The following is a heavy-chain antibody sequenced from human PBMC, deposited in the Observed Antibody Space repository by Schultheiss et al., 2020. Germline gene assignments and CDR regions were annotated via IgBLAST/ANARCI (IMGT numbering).Heavy chain of an antibody. Sequence: ASVKVSCKASGYTFTSYGISWVRQAPGQGLEWMGWISAYNGNTNYAQKLQGRVTMTTDTSTSTAYMELRSLRSDDTAVYYCARATPPYYYGSGSYLENAFDIWGQGTMVTVSS. D-gene: IGHD3-10*01. V-gene: IGHV1-18*01. CDR3: ARATPPYYYGSGSYLENAFDI. CDR2: ISAYNGNT. J-gene: IGHJ3*02. CDR1: GYTFTSYG.